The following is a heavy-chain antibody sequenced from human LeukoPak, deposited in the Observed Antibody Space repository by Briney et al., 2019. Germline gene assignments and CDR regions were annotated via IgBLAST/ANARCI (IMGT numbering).Heavy chain of an antibody. CDR3: ARDHGFGELSSYYYGMDV. Sequence: ASVKVSCKASGYTLTSYAMHWVRQAPGQRLAWMGWSNAGNGNTKYSQEFQGRVTITRDTSASTAYMELSSLRSEDMAVYYCARDHGFGELSSYYYGMDVWGQGTTVTVSS. D-gene: IGHD3-10*01. J-gene: IGHJ6*02. CDR1: GYTLTSYA. V-gene: IGHV1-3*02. CDR2: SNAGNGNT.